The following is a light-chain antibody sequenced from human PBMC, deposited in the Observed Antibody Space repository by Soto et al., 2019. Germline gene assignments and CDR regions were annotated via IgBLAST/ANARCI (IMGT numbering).Light chain of an antibody. CDR2: NDD. Sequence: QSVLSQPPSASGTPGQTVTISCSGRSSNIGSNIVNWYQQLPGTAPKLLIYNDDHRPSGVADRFSGSKSGTSASLAISGLQSDDEADYYCSAWDASLVAILFGGGTKLTVL. CDR3: SAWDASLVAIL. J-gene: IGLJ3*02. CDR1: SSNIGSNI. V-gene: IGLV1-44*01.